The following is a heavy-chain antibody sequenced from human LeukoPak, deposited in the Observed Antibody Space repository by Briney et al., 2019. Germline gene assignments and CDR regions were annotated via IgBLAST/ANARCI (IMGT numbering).Heavy chain of an antibody. J-gene: IGHJ2*01. CDR3: ASAARPIDWYFDL. Sequence: SETLSLTCTVSGGSISSGDYYWSWIRQPPGKGLEWIGYIYYSGSTYYNPSLKSRVTISVDTSKNQFSLKLSSVTAADTAVYYCASAARPIDWYFDLWGRGTLVTVSS. D-gene: IGHD6-6*01. CDR2: IYYSGST. V-gene: IGHV4-30-4*08. CDR1: GGSISSGDYY.